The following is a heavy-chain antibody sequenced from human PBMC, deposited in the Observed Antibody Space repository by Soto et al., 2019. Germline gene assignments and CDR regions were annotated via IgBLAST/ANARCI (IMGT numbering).Heavy chain of an antibody. D-gene: IGHD6-19*01. CDR1: GFIFDNDA. V-gene: IGHV3-23*01. Sequence: EVQLLESGGSLVQPGGSLRLSCAASGFIFDNDAMNWVRQAPRKGLEWISTISGGGGATYYADSVKGRFTISGDSSKSTVYRQMHSLRAEDTAIYYCAKIKQGCFDYWGQGTQVIVSS. CDR3: AKIKQGCFDY. J-gene: IGHJ4*02. CDR2: ISGGGGAT.